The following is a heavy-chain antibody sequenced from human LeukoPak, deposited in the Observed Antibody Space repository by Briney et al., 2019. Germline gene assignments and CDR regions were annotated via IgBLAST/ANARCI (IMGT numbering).Heavy chain of an antibody. CDR2: INPNSGGT. Sequence: ASVKVSCKASGYTFTGYYMHWVRQAPGQGLEWMGWINPNSGGTNYAQKFQGRVTMTRDTSISTAYMELSRLRCDDTAVYYCARDLGDSSGWYDYWGQGTLVTVSS. J-gene: IGHJ4*02. D-gene: IGHD6-19*01. CDR1: GYTFTGYY. CDR3: ARDLGDSSGWYDY. V-gene: IGHV1-2*02.